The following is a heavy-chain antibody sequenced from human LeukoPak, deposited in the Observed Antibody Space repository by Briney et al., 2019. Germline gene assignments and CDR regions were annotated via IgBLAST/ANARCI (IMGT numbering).Heavy chain of an antibody. V-gene: IGHV5-51*03. CDR3: ARRSNFRISDY. D-gene: IGHD3-10*01. CDR1: RYSFTSYC. J-gene: IGHJ4*02. CDR2: IYPGDSDT. Sequence: PGESLKISCKGSRYSFTSYCIGWMRQMPGKGLEWMGIIYPGDSDTRYSPSFQGQVTISADKSISTAYLQWSRLKASDTAMYYCARRSNFRISDYWGQGTLVTVSS.